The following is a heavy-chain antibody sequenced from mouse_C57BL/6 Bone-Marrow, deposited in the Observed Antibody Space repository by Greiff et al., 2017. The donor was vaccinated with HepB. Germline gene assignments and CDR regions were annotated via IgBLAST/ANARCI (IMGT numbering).Heavy chain of an antibody. CDR1: GFTFSSYA. V-gene: IGHV5-4*01. Sequence: EVNLVESGGGLVKPGGSLKLSCAASGFTFSSYAMSWVRQTPEKRLEWVATISDGGSYTYYPDNVKGRFTISRDNAKNNLYLQMSHLKSEDTAMYYCARDDGYDCFDYWGQGTTLTVSS. CDR3: ARDDGYDCFDY. J-gene: IGHJ2*01. D-gene: IGHD2-3*01. CDR2: ISDGGSYT.